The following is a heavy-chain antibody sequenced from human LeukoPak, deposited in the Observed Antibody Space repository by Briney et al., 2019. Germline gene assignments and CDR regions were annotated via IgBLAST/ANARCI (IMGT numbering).Heavy chain of an antibody. CDR1: GFTLSIYW. J-gene: IGHJ5*02. CDR2: IKQDGSES. Sequence: GGSLRLSCAASGFTLSIYWMSWVRQAPGKGLEWVANIKQDGSESHYVDSVKGRFTISRDNAKNSVSLQMNSLRAEDTAVYYCARVKPTVLLWFGDQPDNWFDPWGQGTLVTVSS. V-gene: IGHV3-7*01. D-gene: IGHD3-10*01. CDR3: ARVKPTVLLWFGDQPDNWFDP.